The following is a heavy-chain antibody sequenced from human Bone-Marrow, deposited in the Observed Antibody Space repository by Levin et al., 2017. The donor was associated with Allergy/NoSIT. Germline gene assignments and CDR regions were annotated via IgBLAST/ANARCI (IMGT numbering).Heavy chain of an antibody. Sequence: PSETLSLTCTVSGGSISSSSYYWGWIRQPPGKGLEWIGTIYYSGSTYYNPSLKSRVTISVDTSKNQFSLKLSSVTAADTAVYYCARQYYGSGSYYSYRDDGYFDRWGRGTLVTVSS. CDR2: IYYSGST. D-gene: IGHD3-10*01. V-gene: IGHV4-39*01. CDR3: ARQYYGSGSYYSYRDDGYFDR. CDR1: GGSISSSSYY. J-gene: IGHJ2*01.